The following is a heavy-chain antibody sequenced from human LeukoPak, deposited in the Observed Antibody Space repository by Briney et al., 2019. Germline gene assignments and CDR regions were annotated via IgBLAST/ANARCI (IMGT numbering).Heavy chain of an antibody. D-gene: IGHD4-17*01. J-gene: IGHJ4*02. Sequence: ASVKVSCKASGYTFTGYYMHWVRQAPGQGLEWRGWINPNSGGTNYAQKFQGRVTMTRDTSISTAYMELSRLRSDDTAVYYCARVYATTVTTLDYFDYWGQGTLVTVSS. CDR3: ARVYATTVTTLDYFDY. CDR1: GYTFTGYY. V-gene: IGHV1-2*02. CDR2: INPNSGGT.